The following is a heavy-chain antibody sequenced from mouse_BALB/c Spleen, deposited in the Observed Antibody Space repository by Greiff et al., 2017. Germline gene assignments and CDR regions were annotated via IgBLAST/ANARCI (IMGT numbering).Heavy chain of an antibody. D-gene: IGHD3-3*01. J-gene: IGHJ2*01. CDR3: ARDRAPFDY. CDR1: GYSITSGYY. CDR2: ISYDGSN. Sequence: EVQLQQSGPGLVKPSQSLSLTCSVTGYSITSGYYWNWIRQFPGNKLEWMGYISYDGSNNYNPSLKNRISITRDTSKNQFFLKLNSVTTEDTATYYCARDRAPFDYWGQGTTLTVSS. V-gene: IGHV3-6*02.